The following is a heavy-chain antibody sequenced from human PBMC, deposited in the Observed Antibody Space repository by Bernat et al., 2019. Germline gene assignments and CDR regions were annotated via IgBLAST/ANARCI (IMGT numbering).Heavy chain of an antibody. CDR2: IFSNDEK. J-gene: IGHJ6*03. D-gene: IGHD2-2*01. V-gene: IGHV2-26*01. CDR1: GFSLSNARMG. Sequence: QVTLKESGPVLVKPTETLTLTCTVSGFSLSNARMGVSWIHQPPGKALEWLAHIFSNDEKSYSTSLKSRLTISKDTSKSQVVLTMTNMDPVDTATYYCARLPIVVVPAARGDYYYYMDFWGKGTTVTVSS. CDR3: ARLPIVVVPAARGDYYYYMDF.